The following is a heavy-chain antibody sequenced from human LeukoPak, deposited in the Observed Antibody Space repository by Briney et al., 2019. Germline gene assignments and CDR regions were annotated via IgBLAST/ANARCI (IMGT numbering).Heavy chain of an antibody. V-gene: IGHV3-74*01. J-gene: IGHJ4*02. D-gene: IGHD2-21*01. CDR3: AKAPVTSCRGAYCYPFDY. CDR1: GFTFSSYW. Sequence: GGSLRLSCAASGFTFSSYWMHWVRQAPGKGLVWVSRINSDGSSTSYADSVKGRFTISRDNAKNTLYLEMNSLRAEDTAVYYCAKAPVTSCRGAYCYPFDYWGQGTLVTVSS. CDR2: INSDGSST.